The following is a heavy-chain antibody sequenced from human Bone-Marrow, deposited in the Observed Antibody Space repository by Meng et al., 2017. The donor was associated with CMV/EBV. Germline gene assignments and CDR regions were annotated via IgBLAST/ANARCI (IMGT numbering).Heavy chain of an antibody. Sequence: GESLKISCAASGFTFSSYAMHWVRQAPGKGLEWVAVIYSGGSTYYADSVKGRFTISRDNSKNTLYLQMNSLRAEDTAVYYCARGKWELLLDYWGQGTLVTVSS. CDR3: ARGKWELLLDY. CDR1: GFTFSSYA. V-gene: IGHV3-53*01. J-gene: IGHJ4*02. D-gene: IGHD1-26*01. CDR2: IYSGGST.